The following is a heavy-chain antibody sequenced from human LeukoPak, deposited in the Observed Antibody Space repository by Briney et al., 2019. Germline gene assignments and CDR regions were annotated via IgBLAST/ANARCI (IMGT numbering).Heavy chain of an antibody. D-gene: IGHD1-26*01. CDR3: ARVRLGATEY. V-gene: IGHV4-31*02. CDR2: IYYSGST. J-gene: IGHJ4*02. Sequence: NWIRQHPGKGLEWIGYIYYSGSTYYNPSLKSRVTISVDTSKNQFSLKLSSVTAADTAVYYCARVRLGATEYWGQGTLVTVSS.